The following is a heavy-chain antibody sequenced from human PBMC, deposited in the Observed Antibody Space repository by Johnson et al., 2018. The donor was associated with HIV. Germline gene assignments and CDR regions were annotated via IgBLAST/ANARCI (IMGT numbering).Heavy chain of an antibody. V-gene: IGHV3-30*03. Sequence: QVQLVESGGGVVQPGRSLRLSCAASGFTFSSYGMHWVRQAPGKGLEWVAVISYDGSNKYYADSVKGRFTISRENAKNSLYLQMNSLRAGDTAVYYCARVSSGGAFDIWGQGTMVTVSS. CDR1: GFTFSSYG. CDR2: ISYDGSNK. J-gene: IGHJ3*02. D-gene: IGHD3-22*01. CDR3: ARVSSGGAFDI.